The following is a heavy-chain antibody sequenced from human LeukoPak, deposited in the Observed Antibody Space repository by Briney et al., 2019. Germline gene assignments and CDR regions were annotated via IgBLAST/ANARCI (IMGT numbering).Heavy chain of an antibody. CDR1: GFTFSSDW. Sequence: GGSLRLSCAASGFTFSSDWMSWVRQAPGKGLEWVANIKEDGSEKYYVDSVKGRFTISRDNAKNSLYLQMNSLRAEDTAVYYCARTNYDILTGSATYYYYYYTDVWGKGTTVTVSS. V-gene: IGHV3-7*01. CDR3: ARTNYDILTGSATYYYYYYTDV. CDR2: IKEDGSEK. J-gene: IGHJ6*03. D-gene: IGHD3-9*01.